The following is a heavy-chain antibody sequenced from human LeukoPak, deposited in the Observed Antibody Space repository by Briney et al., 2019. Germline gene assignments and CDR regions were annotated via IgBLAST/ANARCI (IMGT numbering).Heavy chain of an antibody. D-gene: IGHD4-17*01. V-gene: IGHV3-15*01. CDR2: IKSKTDGGTT. Sequence: PGGSLRLSCAASGFTFSNAWMSWVRQAPGKGLEWVGRIKSKTDGGTTDYAAPVKGRFTISRDDSKNTLYLQMNSLKTEDTAVYHCTTDQPTVTTHVDAFDIWGQGTMVTVSS. CDR3: TTDQPTVTTHVDAFDI. J-gene: IGHJ3*02. CDR1: GFTFSNAW.